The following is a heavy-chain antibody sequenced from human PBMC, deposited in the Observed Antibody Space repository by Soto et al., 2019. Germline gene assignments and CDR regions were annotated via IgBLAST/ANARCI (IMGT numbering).Heavy chain of an antibody. J-gene: IGHJ3*02. CDR2: IIPIFGTA. Sequence: ASVKVSCKASGGTFSSYAISWVRQAPGQGLEWMGGIIPIFGTANYAQKFQGRVTITADESTSTAYMELSSLRSEDTAVYYCASENWGGDCYSAYDAFDIRGQGTMVTVSS. D-gene: IGHD2-21*01. CDR3: ASENWGGDCYSAYDAFDI. V-gene: IGHV1-69*13. CDR1: GGTFSSYA.